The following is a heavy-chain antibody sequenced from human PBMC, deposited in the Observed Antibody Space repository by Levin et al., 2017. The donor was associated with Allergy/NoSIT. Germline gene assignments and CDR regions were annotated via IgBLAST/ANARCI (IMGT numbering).Heavy chain of an antibody. D-gene: IGHD4-17*01. Sequence: GGSLRLSCAASGFTFSSYAMHWVRQAPGKGLEYVSAISSNGGSTYYANSVKGRFTISRDNSKNTLYLQMGSLRAEDMAVYYCARDTIFPYGDRAFDIWGQGTMVTVSS. CDR1: GFTFSSYA. J-gene: IGHJ3*02. CDR3: ARDTIFPYGDRAFDI. CDR2: ISSNGGST. V-gene: IGHV3-64*01.